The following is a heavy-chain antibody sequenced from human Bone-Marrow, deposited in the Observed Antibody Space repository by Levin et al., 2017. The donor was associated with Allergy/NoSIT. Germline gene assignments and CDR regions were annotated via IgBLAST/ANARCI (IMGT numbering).Heavy chain of an antibody. D-gene: IGHD4/OR15-4a*01. CDR3: AGVRVLDTQYYGMDV. CDR2: MFHGGNT. CDR1: GGSITDTYW. J-gene: IGHJ6*02. Sequence: SETLSLTCAVSGGSITDTYWWSWVRQSPGKGLEWIGEMFHGGNTKYNPSLRTRVTMSIDKPKNPFSLKVYAVTAADTAVYYCAGVRVLDTQYYGMDVWGQGTTVTVS. V-gene: IGHV4-4*02.